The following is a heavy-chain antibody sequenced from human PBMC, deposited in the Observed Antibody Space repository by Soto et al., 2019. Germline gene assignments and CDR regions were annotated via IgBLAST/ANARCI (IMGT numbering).Heavy chain of an antibody. CDR3: VMGYYFDY. CDR1: GLTFSSYR. J-gene: IGHJ4*02. Sequence: EVQLVESGGGLVQPGGSLRLSCAASGLTFSSYRMNWVRQAPGKGLEWVSDISTSSTTIHYADSVKGRFTISRDNAKNSLYLQMNSLRAEDTAVYYCVMGYYFDYWGQGTLVTVSS. CDR2: ISTSSTTI. D-gene: IGHD2-8*01. V-gene: IGHV3-48*01.